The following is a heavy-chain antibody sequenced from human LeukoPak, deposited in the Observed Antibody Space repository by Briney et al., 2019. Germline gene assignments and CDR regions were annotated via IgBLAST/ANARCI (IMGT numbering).Heavy chain of an antibody. Sequence: PGGSLRLSCAASGFTFSSYSMNWARQAPGKGLEWVSSISSSSSYIYYADSVKGRFTISRDNAKNSLYLQMNSLRAEDTAVYYCAREPLCSSTSCPWGQGTLVTVSS. CDR1: GFTFSSYS. D-gene: IGHD2-2*01. V-gene: IGHV3-21*01. CDR2: ISSSSSYI. J-gene: IGHJ5*02. CDR3: AREPLCSSTSCP.